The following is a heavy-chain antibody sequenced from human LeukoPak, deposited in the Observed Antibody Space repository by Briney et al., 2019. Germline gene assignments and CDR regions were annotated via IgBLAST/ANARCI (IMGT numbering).Heavy chain of an antibody. Sequence: GGSLRLSCVASGVTLSNYAMSWARQAPGKGLEWVSGISSSGSGGNTYYADSVKGRFTISRDSSRNTLFLHMNTLRAEDTAIYYCANRVGGNQRDYWGQGTLVTVSS. CDR2: ISSSGSGGNT. J-gene: IGHJ4*02. CDR1: GVTLSNYA. CDR3: ANRVGGNQRDY. D-gene: IGHD1-26*01. V-gene: IGHV3-23*01.